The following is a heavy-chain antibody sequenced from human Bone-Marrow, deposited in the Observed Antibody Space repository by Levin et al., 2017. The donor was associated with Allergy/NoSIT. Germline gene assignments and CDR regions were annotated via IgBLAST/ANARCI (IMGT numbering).Heavy chain of an antibody. Sequence: GASVKVSCAASGFSFSSYSMNWVRQAPGMGLEWVSAISGSGTTDYADSVKGRFTISRDNSKNPLYLQMNSLRAEDTALYYCAKDQGIHGRYGEFDYWGQGSLVTVSS. CDR2: ISGSGTT. CDR3: AKDQGIHGRYGEFDY. CDR1: GFSFSSYS. J-gene: IGHJ4*02. D-gene: IGHD1-26*01. V-gene: IGHV3-23*01.